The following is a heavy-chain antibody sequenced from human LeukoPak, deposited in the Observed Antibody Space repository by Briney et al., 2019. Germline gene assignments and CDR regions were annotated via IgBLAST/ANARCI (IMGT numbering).Heavy chain of an antibody. V-gene: IGHV3-23*01. CDR1: GFTFSSYW. D-gene: IGHD1-26*01. J-gene: IGHJ4*02. CDR3: AKDIVGATSFDY. Sequence: GGSLRLSCAASGFTFSSYWMNWARQAPGKGLEWVSAISGSGGSTYYAGSVKGRFTISRDNSKNTLYLQMNSLRAEDTAVYYCAKDIVGATSFDYWGQGTLVTVSS. CDR2: ISGSGGST.